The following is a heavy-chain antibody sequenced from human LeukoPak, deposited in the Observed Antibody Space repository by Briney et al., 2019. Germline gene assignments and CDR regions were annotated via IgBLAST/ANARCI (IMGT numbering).Heavy chain of an antibody. J-gene: IGHJ5*02. CDR3: ARVTTVTRSPWSWGPKKIGQEVNWFDP. V-gene: IGHV1-18*01. D-gene: IGHD4-17*01. Sequence: ASVKVSCKASGYTFSDYSITWVRQAPGQGLEWMGWISPYNADTNYAQNFQGRVTMTTDRSTRTAYMELSNLRSDDTAVYYCARVTTVTRSPWSWGPKKIGQEVNWFDPWGQGTLITVS. CDR1: GYTFSDYS. CDR2: ISPYNADT.